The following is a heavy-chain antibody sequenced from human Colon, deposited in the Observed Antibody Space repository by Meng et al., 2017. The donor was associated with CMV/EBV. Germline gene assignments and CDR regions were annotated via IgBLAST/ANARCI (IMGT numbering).Heavy chain of an antibody. CDR3: SREAWDRDYDADSLDV. J-gene: IGHJ6*02. Sequence: SLMLSCGASGFPYSHYWLRWVRPAPGKGLAWVANIKQDGSEKYYVDSVQGRFTISRDHAKNSLYLQMNSLRAEDTAVYYCSREAWDRDYDADSLDVWGQGTTVTVSS. D-gene: IGHD4-17*01. CDR1: GFPYSHYW. CDR2: IKQDGSEK. V-gene: IGHV3-7*01.